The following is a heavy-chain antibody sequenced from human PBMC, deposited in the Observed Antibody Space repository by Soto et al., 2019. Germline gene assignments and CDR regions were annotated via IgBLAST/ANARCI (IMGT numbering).Heavy chain of an antibody. D-gene: IGHD5-12*01. Sequence: ASVKVSCKASGYTFTGYYMHWVRQAPGQGLEWMGWINPNSGGTNYAQKFQGRVTMTRDTSISTAFMELSRLSSDVTAVYYCARDCGSDIVATTPDYWGQGTLVTVSS. CDR1: GYTFTGYY. CDR3: ARDCGSDIVATTPDY. J-gene: IGHJ4*02. V-gene: IGHV1-2*02. CDR2: INPNSGGT.